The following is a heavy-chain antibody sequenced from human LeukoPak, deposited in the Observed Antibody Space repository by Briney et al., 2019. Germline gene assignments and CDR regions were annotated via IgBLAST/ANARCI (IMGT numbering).Heavy chain of an antibody. Sequence: SETLSLTCTVSGGPINNYYWSWIRQPAGKGLEWIGRIYASGSTDYNPSLKSRVTMSVDTSKNQFSLKLSSVTAADTAVYYCARGIAAAPTRPFDYWGQGTLVTVSS. D-gene: IGHD6-13*01. V-gene: IGHV4-4*07. J-gene: IGHJ4*02. CDR2: IYASGST. CDR1: GGPINNYY. CDR3: ARGIAAAPTRPFDY.